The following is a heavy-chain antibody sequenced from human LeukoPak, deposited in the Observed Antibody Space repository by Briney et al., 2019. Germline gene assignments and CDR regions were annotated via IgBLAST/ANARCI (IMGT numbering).Heavy chain of an antibody. CDR1: GFTFSSYE. CDR3: ARGGGYSYGSFDY. J-gene: IGHJ4*02. CDR2: INRDGSST. D-gene: IGHD5-18*01. V-gene: IGHV3-74*01. Sequence: GGSLRLSCAASGFTFSSYEMNWVRRAPGKGLVWVSRINRDGSSTSYADSVKGRFTISRDNAKNTLYLQMNSLRAEDTAVYYCARGGGYSYGSFDYWGQGTLVTVSS.